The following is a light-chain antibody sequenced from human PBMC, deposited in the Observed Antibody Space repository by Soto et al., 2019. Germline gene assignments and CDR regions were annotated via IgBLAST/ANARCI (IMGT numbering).Light chain of an antibody. CDR2: RNN. V-gene: IGLV1-47*01. CDR1: SSNIGSNY. CDR3: AAWDDSLSGYVV. J-gene: IGLJ2*01. Sequence: QSVLTQQPSASGTPGQRVTISCSGSSSNIGSNYVYWYQQLPGTAPKLLIYRNNQRPSGVPDRFSGSKSGTSASLAISGLRSEDEADYYCAAWDDSLSGYVVFGGGTQLTVL.